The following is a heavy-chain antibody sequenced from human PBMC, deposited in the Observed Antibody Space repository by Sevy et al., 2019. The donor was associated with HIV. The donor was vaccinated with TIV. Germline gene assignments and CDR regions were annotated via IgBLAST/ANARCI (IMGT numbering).Heavy chain of an antibody. D-gene: IGHD3-10*01. Sequence: SETLSLTCTVSGGSISSYYWSWIRQPPGKGLEWIGYIYYSGSTNYNPSVKSRVTISIDTSKTHFSLKLSSVTAADTAAYTGVRSSAYGSGPWYFDLWGRGTLVTVSS. CDR2: IYYSGST. CDR1: GGSISSYY. J-gene: IGHJ2*01. CDR3: VRSSAYGSGPWYFDL. V-gene: IGHV4-59*01.